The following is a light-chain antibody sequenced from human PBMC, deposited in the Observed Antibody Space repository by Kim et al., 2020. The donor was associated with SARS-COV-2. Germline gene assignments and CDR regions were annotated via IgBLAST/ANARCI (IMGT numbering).Light chain of an antibody. Sequence: GQSITISCTGTSSDVGSYNLVSWYQQHPGKAPKLMIYEVSKRPSGVSNRFSGSKSGNTASLTISGLQAEDEADYYCCSYAGSSTYVFGTGPRSPS. V-gene: IGLV2-23*02. CDR3: CSYAGSSTYV. J-gene: IGLJ1*01. CDR1: SSDVGSYNL. CDR2: EVS.